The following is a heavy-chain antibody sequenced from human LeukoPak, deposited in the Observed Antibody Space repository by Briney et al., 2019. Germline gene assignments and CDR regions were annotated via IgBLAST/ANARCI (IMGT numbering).Heavy chain of an antibody. J-gene: IGHJ3*02. CDR3: AKCARRIGAFDI. V-gene: IGHV3-23*01. D-gene: IGHD2-15*01. CDR1: GFTFTTNA. CDR2: ISGSGGST. Sequence: GGSLRLSCAASGFTFTTNAMSWVRQAPGKGLEWVSAISGSGGSTYYADSVKGRFTISRYNSKNTLYLQMNSLRAEDTAVYYCAKCARRIGAFDIWGQGTMVTVSS.